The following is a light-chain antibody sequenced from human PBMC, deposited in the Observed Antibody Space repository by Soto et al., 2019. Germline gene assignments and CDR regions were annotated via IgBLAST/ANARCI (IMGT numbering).Light chain of an antibody. J-gene: IGKJ4*01. CDR3: QQSYSAPTT. CDR2: TAA. V-gene: IGKV1-39*01. Sequence: IQMTQSPSTLSASVGDTVTISCRASQAISVSLAWYRQKPGKAPNLLIYTAASLQSGVPSRFSGSGSGTDFTLTITTLQPEDFATYYCQQSYSAPTTFGGGTKVDIK. CDR1: QAISVS.